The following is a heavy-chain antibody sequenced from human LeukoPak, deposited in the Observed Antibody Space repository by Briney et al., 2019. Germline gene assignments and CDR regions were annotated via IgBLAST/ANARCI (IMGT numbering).Heavy chain of an antibody. V-gene: IGHV3-30-3*01. CDR2: ISYDGSNK. Sequence: GGSLRLSCAASGFTFSSYAMHWGRQAPGKGLEWVAVISYDGSNKYCADSVKGRFTISRDNSKNTLYLQMNSLRAEDTAVYYCARYCGGDCGYLDYWGQGTLVTVSS. CDR1: GFTFSSYA. J-gene: IGHJ4*02. CDR3: ARYCGGDCGYLDY. D-gene: IGHD2-21*02.